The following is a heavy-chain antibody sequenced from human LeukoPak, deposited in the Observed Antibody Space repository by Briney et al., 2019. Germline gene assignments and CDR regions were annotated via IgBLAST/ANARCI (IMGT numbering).Heavy chain of an antibody. CDR3: AKAGGLYCFGDCYSTFDY. V-gene: IGHV3-23*01. Sequence: TGGPLRLSCVACGFMFSSHSMIWPRHVPGKGLVGVSSISRSGGNTYHADSVKGRFTISRDNSKNTLFLQMNSLRDEDTAVYYCAKAGGLYCFGDCYSTFDYWGQGTLVTVSS. CDR2: ISRSGGNT. D-gene: IGHD2-21*02. CDR1: GFMFSSHS. J-gene: IGHJ4*02.